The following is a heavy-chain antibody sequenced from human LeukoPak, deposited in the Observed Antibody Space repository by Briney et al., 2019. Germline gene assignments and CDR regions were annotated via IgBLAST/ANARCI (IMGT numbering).Heavy chain of an antibody. CDR2: INHSGST. CDR1: GGSFSGYY. J-gene: IGHJ4*02. CDR3: ARSATQWLALLDY. Sequence: SETLSLTCAVYGGSFSGYYWSWIRQPPGKGLEWIGEINHSGSTNYNPSLKSRVTISVDTSKNQFSLKLSSVTAADTAVYYCARSATQWLALLDYWGQGTLVTVSS. V-gene: IGHV4-34*01. D-gene: IGHD6-19*01.